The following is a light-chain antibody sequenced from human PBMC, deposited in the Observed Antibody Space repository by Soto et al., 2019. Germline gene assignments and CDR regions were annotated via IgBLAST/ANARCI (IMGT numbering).Light chain of an antibody. CDR2: GAS. J-gene: IGKJ4*01. CDR3: QQYNNWPLT. V-gene: IGKV3-20*01. CDR1: QSVSSSY. Sequence: EIVLTQSPGTLSLSPGERATLSCRASQSVSSSYLAWYQQKPGQAPRLLIYGASSRATGIPDRFSGSESGTEFTLTISSLQSEDFAVYYCQQYNNWPLTFGGGTKVDIK.